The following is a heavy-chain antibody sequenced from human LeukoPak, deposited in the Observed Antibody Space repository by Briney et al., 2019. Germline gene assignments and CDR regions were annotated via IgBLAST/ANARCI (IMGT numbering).Heavy chain of an antibody. CDR3: ARMLRYYGSGSYYNTNYYYGMDV. CDR1: GRPISSYY. D-gene: IGHD3-10*01. J-gene: IGHJ6*02. V-gene: IGHV4-59*01. CDR2: IYYSGST. Sequence: SETLSLTCTVSGRPISSYYWSWIRQPPGKGLEWIGYIYYSGSTNYNPSLKSRVTISVDTSKNQFSLKLSSVTAADTAVYYCARMLRYYGSGSYYNTNYYYGMDVWGQGTTVTVSS.